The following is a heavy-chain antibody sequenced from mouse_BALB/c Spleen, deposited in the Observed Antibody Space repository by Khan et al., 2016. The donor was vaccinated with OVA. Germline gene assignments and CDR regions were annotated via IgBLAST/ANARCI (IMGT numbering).Heavy chain of an antibody. CDR3: TRRLLF. CDR2: INPGSGGT. Sequence: QVQLQQSGAELVRPGTSVKVSCKASGCAFTNYLIEWVKQRPGQGLEWIGVINPGSGGTKYNERFKAKATLTADKSSTTAYMQLSSLTSDDSAVYFCTRRLLFWGQGTLVTVSA. D-gene: IGHD3-2*02. CDR1: GCAFTNYL. V-gene: IGHV1-54*01. J-gene: IGHJ3*01.